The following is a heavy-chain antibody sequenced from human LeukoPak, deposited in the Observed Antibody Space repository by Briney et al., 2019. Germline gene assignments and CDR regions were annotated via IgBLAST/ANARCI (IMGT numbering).Heavy chain of an antibody. CDR1: GFTFSIYW. CDR3: ARAVSLGYDNWCDP. J-gene: IGHJ5*02. D-gene: IGHD5-12*01. V-gene: IGHV3-74*01. CDR2: INSDGSST. Sequence: SGGSLRLSCVASGFTFSIYWMLWVRHTPGKGLVCVSRINSDGSSTSYADSVQGRFTISRDNAKNTLYLQINSLRAEDTAVYYCARAVSLGYDNWCDPWGQGTLVTVSS.